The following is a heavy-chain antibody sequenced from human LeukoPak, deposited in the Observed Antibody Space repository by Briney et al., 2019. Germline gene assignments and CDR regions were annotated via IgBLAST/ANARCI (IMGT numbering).Heavy chain of an antibody. V-gene: IGHV3-48*04. CDR2: ITSRSTTI. CDR3: ARPLRESGYFYFDY. Sequence: GGSLRHSCAASGFTFDSYSMSWVRQAPGKGLEWVSYITSRSTTIYYPDSVKGRFTISRDNAENSLYLQMNSLRAEDTAVYYCARPLRESGYFYFDYWGQGTLVTVSS. D-gene: IGHD3-3*01. CDR1: GFTFDSYS. J-gene: IGHJ4*02.